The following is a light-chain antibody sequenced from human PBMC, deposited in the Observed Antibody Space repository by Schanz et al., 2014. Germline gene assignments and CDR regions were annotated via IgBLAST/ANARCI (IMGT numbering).Light chain of an antibody. Sequence: QSALTQPRSVSGSPGQSVTISCTGTSSDVGGYNYVSWYQQHPGKAPKLLIYANNNRPSGVPDRFSGSKSGTSASLAITGLQAEDEADYYCQSYDSSLSGWVFGGGTKLTVL. CDR3: QSYDSSLSGWV. CDR2: ANN. CDR1: SSDVGGYNY. V-gene: IGLV2-11*01. J-gene: IGLJ3*02.